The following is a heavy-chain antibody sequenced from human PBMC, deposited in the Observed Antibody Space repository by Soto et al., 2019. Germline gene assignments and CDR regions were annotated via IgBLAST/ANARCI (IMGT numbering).Heavy chain of an antibody. Sequence: PGGSLRLSCAGSGFAFSGSTIHWVRQASGKGLEWVGRIRSKANSYATAYAASVKGRFTISRDNSKNTLYLQMNSLRAEDTAVYYCAKDKTIAARPHDAFDIWGQGTMVTVSS. D-gene: IGHD6-6*01. J-gene: IGHJ3*02. CDR3: AKDKTIAARPHDAFDI. V-gene: IGHV3-73*01. CDR2: IRSKANSYAT. CDR1: GFAFSGST.